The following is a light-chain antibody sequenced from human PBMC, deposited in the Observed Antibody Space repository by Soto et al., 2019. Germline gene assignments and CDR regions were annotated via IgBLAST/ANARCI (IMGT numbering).Light chain of an antibody. CDR2: DVS. CDR3: GSCATGSTYV. Sequence: QSVLTQPASVSGSPGQSITISCTGTSSDVGGYNYVSWYQQHPGKAPHLMIYDVSNRPPGVSNRVSGSKSGNTASLTSSGRQAEDEADYYCGSCATGSTYVVGTGTKLTVL. V-gene: IGLV2-14*01. CDR1: SSDVGGYNY. J-gene: IGLJ1*01.